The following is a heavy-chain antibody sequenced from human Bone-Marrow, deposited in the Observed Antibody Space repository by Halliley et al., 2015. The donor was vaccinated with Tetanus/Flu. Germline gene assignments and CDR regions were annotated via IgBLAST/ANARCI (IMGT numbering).Heavy chain of an antibody. CDR3: ARVRAEGYYMYFDY. J-gene: IGHJ4*02. V-gene: IGHV4-4*02. D-gene: IGHD3-3*01. CDR1: GFSISSTSW. CDR2: IFHSGST. Sequence: TLSLTCAVSGFSISSTSWCTWVRQPPGKGLEWIGEIFHSGSTHYNPSLKSRVTISLDKSKNQFSLNMSSVTAADTAVYYCARVRAEGYYMYFDYWGQGTLVPVSA.